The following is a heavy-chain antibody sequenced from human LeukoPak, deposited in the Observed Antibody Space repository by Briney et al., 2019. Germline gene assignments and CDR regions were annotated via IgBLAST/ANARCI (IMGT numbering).Heavy chain of an antibody. D-gene: IGHD4-17*01. J-gene: IGHJ4*02. CDR3: AKKFRGTTVISGDYFDY. Sequence: PGGSLRLSCAASGFTFSSYAMHWVRQAPGKGLEWVAVISYDGSNKYYADSVKGRFTISRDNSKNTLYLQMNSLRAEDTAVYYCAKKFRGTTVISGDYFDYWGQGTLVTVSS. CDR2: ISYDGSNK. V-gene: IGHV3-30-3*02. CDR1: GFTFSSYA.